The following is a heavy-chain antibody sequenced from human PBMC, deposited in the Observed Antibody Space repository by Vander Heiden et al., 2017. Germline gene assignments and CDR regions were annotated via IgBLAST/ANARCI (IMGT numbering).Heavy chain of an antibody. V-gene: IGHV3-23*01. D-gene: IGHD1-1*01. CDR2: ISGSGGST. J-gene: IGHJ6*02. CDR3: AKADDLGTYYYYGMDV. CDR1: GFTFSSYA. Sequence: EVQLLESGGGLVQPGGSLRLSCAASGFTFSSYAMSWVRQAPGKGLEWVSAISGSGGSTYYADSVKGRFTISRDNSKNTLYLQMNSLRAEDTAVYYCAKADDLGTYYYYGMDVWGQGTTVTVSS.